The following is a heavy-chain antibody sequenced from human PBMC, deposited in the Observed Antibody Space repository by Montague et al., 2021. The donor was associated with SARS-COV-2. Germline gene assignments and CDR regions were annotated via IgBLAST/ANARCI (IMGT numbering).Heavy chain of an antibody. CDR3: ARQPTRGITIFGVVTDYGMDG. D-gene: IGHD3-3*01. V-gene: IGHV4-39*01. J-gene: IGHJ6*02. Sequence: SETLSLTCTVSGGSISSSSYYWGWIRQPPGQGLEWFGYIYYSGSTXYNPSLQGRVSIFVETSKNQFSLKLSSVTAADTAVYYCARQPTRGITIFGVVTDYGMDGGGQGTRSPSP. CDR1: GGSISSSSYY. CDR2: IYYSGST.